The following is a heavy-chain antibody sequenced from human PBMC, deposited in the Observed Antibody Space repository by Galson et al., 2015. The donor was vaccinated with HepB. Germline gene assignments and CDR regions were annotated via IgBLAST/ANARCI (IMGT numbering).Heavy chain of an antibody. D-gene: IGHD3-22*01. J-gene: IGHJ6*02. V-gene: IGHV2-26*01. Sequence: PALVKPTQTITLTCTVFGFSLSNARMGVSWIRQPPGKALEWLAHIFSNDERSYSTSLKGRLTISKDTSKSQVVLTMTNMDPVDTATYYCARIPNYYDSSGFPYYYYDGMDVWGQGTTVTVSS. CDR1: GFSLSNARMG. CDR3: ARIPNYYDSSGFPYYYYDGMDV. CDR2: IFSNDER.